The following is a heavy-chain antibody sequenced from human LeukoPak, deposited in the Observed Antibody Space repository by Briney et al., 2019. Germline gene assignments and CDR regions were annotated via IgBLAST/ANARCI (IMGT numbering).Heavy chain of an antibody. V-gene: IGHV3-30-3*01. Sequence: GGSLRLSCAASGFTFSSYAMHWVRQAPGKGLEWVAVISYDGSNKYYADSVKGRFTISRDNSKNTLYLQMNSLRAEDTAVYYCARDGSVAAAGTTYYGMDVWGQGTTVTVSS. D-gene: IGHD6-13*01. CDR3: ARDGSVAAAGTTYYGMDV. J-gene: IGHJ6*02. CDR2: ISYDGSNK. CDR1: GFTFSSYA.